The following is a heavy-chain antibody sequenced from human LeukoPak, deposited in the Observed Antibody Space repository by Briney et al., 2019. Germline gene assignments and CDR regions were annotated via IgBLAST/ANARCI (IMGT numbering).Heavy chain of an antibody. CDR3: AMGVGAPEDLAVAADFDY. Sequence: ASVKVSCKVSRGTFSTYAISWVRQAPGQGLEWMGGIIPIFDSVNYSQKFQGRVTITADKSTSTAYMELSSLRSEDTAVYYCAMGVGAPEDLAVAADFDYWGQGTLVTVSS. CDR2: IIPIFDSV. CDR1: RGTFSTYA. V-gene: IGHV1-69*06. J-gene: IGHJ4*02. D-gene: IGHD6-19*01.